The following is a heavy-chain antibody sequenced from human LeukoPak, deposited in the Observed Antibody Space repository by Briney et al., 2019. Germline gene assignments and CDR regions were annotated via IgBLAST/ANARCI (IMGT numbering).Heavy chain of an antibody. CDR3: ARRTLDSSGYVFGHPTEPFYFDF. CDR1: GGTFSDYS. CDR2: ISVYNDAT. V-gene: IGHV1-18*01. D-gene: IGHD3-22*01. Sequence: ASVKVSCKASGGTFSDYSINWVRQAPGQGLEWVGWISVYNDATNYAQKLQGRLSLTTDPSTNTAYMELRSLGSDDTAIYYCARRTLDSSGYVFGHPTEPFYFDFWGQGTLVTVSS. J-gene: IGHJ4*02.